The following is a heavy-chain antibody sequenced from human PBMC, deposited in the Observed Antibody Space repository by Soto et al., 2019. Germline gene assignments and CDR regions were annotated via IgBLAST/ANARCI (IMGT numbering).Heavy chain of an antibody. CDR2: ISGSGGST. CDR3: ARRGSGSYYDY. J-gene: IGHJ4*02. CDR1: GFTFSSYA. Sequence: EVQLLESGGGLVQPGGSLRLSCAASGFTFSSYAMRWVRQAPGKGLEWVSAISGSGGSTYYADSVKGRFTISRDNSKNTLSLQMNSLRAADTAVYYCARRGSGSYYDYWGQGTLVTVYS. V-gene: IGHV3-23*01. D-gene: IGHD1-26*01.